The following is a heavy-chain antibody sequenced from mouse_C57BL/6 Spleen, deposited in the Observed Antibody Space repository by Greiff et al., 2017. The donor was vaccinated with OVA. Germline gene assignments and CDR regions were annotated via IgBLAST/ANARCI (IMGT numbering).Heavy chain of an antibody. CDR3: ARWGTTDWYFDV. CDR2: INPSSGYT. J-gene: IGHJ1*03. D-gene: IGHD1-1*01. CDR1: GYTFTSYT. V-gene: IGHV1-4*01. Sequence: QVQLQQSGAELARPGASVKMSCKASGYTFTSYTMHWVKQRPGQGLEWIGYINPSSGYTKYNQKFKDKATLTADKSSSTAYMQLSSLTSEDSAVYYCARWGTTDWYFDVWGTGTTVTVSS.